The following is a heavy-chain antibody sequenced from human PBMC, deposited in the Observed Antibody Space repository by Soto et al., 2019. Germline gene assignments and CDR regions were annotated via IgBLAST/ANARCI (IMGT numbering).Heavy chain of an antibody. Sequence: ASVKVSCKASGFTFTAYYIHWVRQAPGQGLEWMGIIDPSRGRTTYAQKFQGRVTMTRDTSTTTVYMELGSLRSEDTAVYYCARAQGLCTSTTCYPWYFEFWGHGTLVTVSS. CDR3: ARAQGLCTSTTCYPWYFEF. J-gene: IGHJ2*01. CDR1: GFTFTAYY. D-gene: IGHD2-2*01. CDR2: IDPSRGRT. V-gene: IGHV1-46*01.